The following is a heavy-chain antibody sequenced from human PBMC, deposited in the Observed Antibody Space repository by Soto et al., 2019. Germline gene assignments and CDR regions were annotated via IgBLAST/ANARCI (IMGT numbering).Heavy chain of an antibody. CDR3: AKEVGLYCSSTSCYTGPYYYYGMDV. J-gene: IGHJ6*02. CDR2: ISGSGGST. Sequence: GGSLRLSCAASGFTFSSYAMSWVRQAPGKGLEWVSAISGSGGSTYYADSVKGRFTISRDNSKNTLYLQMNSLRAEDTAVYYCAKEVGLYCSSTSCYTGPYYYYGMDVWGQGTTVTVS. CDR1: GFTFSSYA. D-gene: IGHD2-2*02. V-gene: IGHV3-23*01.